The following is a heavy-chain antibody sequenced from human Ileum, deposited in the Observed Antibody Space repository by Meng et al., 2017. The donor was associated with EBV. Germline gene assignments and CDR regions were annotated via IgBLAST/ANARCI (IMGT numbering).Heavy chain of an antibody. Sequence: WPAPVKPSRPLSLITGVSGGTIVSGGGWTRDRLGKGQGLEWIGQIDHSRGTNSNPYLKRRVTMAADTSRNKFTLNLIYVTAADTDVYYCTSIHYGDIFSAYFDYWGQGGLVTVSS. J-gene: IGHJ4*02. CDR2: IDHSRGT. CDR1: GGTIVSGGG. V-gene: IGHV4-4*02. CDR3: TSIHYGDIFSAYFDY. D-gene: IGHD4-17*01.